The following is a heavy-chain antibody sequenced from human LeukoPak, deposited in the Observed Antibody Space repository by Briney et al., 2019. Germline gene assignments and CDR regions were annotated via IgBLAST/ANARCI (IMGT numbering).Heavy chain of an antibody. Sequence: GASVKVSCKASGYTFTSYYMNWVRQAPGQGLEWMGWINPNSGGTNYAQKFQGRVTMTRDTSISTAYMELSRLRSDDTAVYYCAREVAAAGRSYDYWGQGTLVTVSS. V-gene: IGHV1-2*02. D-gene: IGHD6-13*01. CDR2: INPNSGGT. CDR1: GYTFTSYY. J-gene: IGHJ4*02. CDR3: AREVAAAGRSYDY.